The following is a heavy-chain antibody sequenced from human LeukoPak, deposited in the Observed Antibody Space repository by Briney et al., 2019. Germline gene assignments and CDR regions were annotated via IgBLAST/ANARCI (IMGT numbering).Heavy chain of an antibody. V-gene: IGHV3-30*02. D-gene: IGHD3-10*01. CDR3: AKGYYGSGSYYIDY. CDR1: GFIFSSYW. Sequence: GGSLRLSCAASGFIFSSYWMSWVRQAPGKGLEWVAFIRYDGSNKYYADSVKGRFTISRDNSKNTLYLQMHSLRAEDTAVYYCAKGYYGSGSYYIDYWGQGTLVTVSS. CDR2: IRYDGSNK. J-gene: IGHJ4*02.